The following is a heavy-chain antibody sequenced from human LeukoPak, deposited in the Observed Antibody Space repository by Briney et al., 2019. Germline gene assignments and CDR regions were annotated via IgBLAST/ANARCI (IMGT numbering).Heavy chain of an antibody. CDR2: ISGSGGST. CDR1: GFTFSSYA. D-gene: IGHD3-22*01. J-gene: IGHJ4*02. V-gene: IGHV3-23*01. Sequence: GGSLRLSCAAPGFTFSSYAMSWVRQAPGKGLEWVSAISGSGGSTYYADSVKGRFTISRDNSKNTLYLQMNSLRAEDTAVYYCAKDHSLYYDSSGYYYDYWGQGTLVTVSS. CDR3: AKDHSLYYDSSGYYYDY.